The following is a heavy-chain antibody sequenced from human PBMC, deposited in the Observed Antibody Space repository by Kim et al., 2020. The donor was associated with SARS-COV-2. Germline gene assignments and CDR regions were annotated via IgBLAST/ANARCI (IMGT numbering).Heavy chain of an antibody. CDR1: GGSISSYY. CDR2: IYYSGST. J-gene: IGHJ6*01. Sequence: SETLSLTCTVSGGSISSYYWSWIRQPPGKGLEWIGYIYYSGSTNYNPSLKSRVTISVDTSKNQFSLKLSSVTAADTAVYYCARAPRSPLWCGPRAFAYYYGRDVWGQGTTVTVSS. V-gene: IGHV4-59*01. D-gene: IGHD3-10*01. CDR3: ARAPRSPLWCGPRAFAYYYGRDV.